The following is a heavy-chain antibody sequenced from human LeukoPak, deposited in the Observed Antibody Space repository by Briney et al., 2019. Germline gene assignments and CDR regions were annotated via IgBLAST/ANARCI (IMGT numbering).Heavy chain of an antibody. CDR3: ARTDDLPQCAFDM. CDR2: IDYSGTT. V-gene: IGHV4-39*01. CDR1: GGSISRGNYY. Sequence: SETLSLTCTVSGGSISRGNYYWGWIRQTPGKGLQWIGNIDYSGTTYYNPSLKSRLTMSVDTSKNQFSLKMTSVTAADTAIYYCARTDDLPQCAFDMWGQGSKVTVSS. J-gene: IGHJ3*02. D-gene: IGHD1-1*01.